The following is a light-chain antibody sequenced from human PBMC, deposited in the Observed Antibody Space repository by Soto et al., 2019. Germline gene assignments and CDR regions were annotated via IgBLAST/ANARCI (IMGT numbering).Light chain of an antibody. CDR3: QQYDSLPLT. V-gene: IGKV1-5*01. Sequence: DIQMTQSPSTLSESVGDRVTITCRASQTISSWLAWYQQKPGKAPKLLIYDASTLESGVPSRFSGSGSGTEFTRTISSLQPDDFATYYCQQYDSLPLTFGGGTKVEIK. CDR2: DAS. J-gene: IGKJ4*01. CDR1: QTISSW.